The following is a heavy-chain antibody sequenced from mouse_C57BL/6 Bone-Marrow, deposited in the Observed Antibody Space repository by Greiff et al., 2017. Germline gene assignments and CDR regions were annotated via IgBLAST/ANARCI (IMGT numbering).Heavy chain of an antibody. J-gene: IGHJ1*03. V-gene: IGHV1-19*01. CDR2: INPYNGGT. CDR1: GYTFTDYY. CDR3: AAYYSNYRYFDV. Sequence: EVQLQQSGPVLVKPGASVKMSCKASGYTFTDYYMNWVKQSHGKSLEWIGVINPYNGGTSYNQKFKGKATLTVDKSSSTAYMELNSLTSEDSAVYYCAAYYSNYRYFDVWGTGTTVTVSS. D-gene: IGHD2-5*01.